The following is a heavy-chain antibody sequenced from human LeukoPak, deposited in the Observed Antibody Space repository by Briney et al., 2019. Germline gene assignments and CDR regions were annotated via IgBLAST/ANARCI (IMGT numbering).Heavy chain of an antibody. V-gene: IGHV3-30*04. D-gene: IGHD6-19*01. CDR1: GYTFTSYA. J-gene: IGHJ4*02. CDR3: ARDLGYSSGPPDY. Sequence: SCKASGYTFTSYAMHWVRQAPGKGLEWVAVISYDGSNKYYADSVKGRFTISRDNSKNTLYLQMNSLRAEDTAVYYCARDLGYSSGPPDYWGQGTLVTVSS. CDR2: ISYDGSNK.